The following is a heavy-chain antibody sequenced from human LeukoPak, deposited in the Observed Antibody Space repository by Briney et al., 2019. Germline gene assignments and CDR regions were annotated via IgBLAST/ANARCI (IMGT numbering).Heavy chain of an antibody. J-gene: IGHJ6*04. Sequence: GGSLRLSCAASGFTFSSYSMNWVRQAPGKGLEWVSCISSISSSYIYYADSVKGRFTISRDNAKNSLYLQMNSLRAEDTAVYYCAELGITMIGGVWGKGTTVTISS. V-gene: IGHV3-21*01. CDR1: GFTFSSYS. CDR2: ISSISSSYI. D-gene: IGHD3-10*02. CDR3: AELGITMIGGV.